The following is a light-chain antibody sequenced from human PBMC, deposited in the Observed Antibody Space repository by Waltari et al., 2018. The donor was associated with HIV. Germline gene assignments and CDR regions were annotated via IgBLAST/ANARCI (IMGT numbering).Light chain of an antibody. CDR3: SSYAGSNFYV. Sequence: QSALTQPPSASGSPGQSVTISCTGTSSDVGGYNYASWYQQHPGKAPKLMIYEVSKRPSGVPDRFSGSKSGNTASLTVSGLQAEDEADYYCSSYAGSNFYVFGTGTKVTVL. CDR1: SSDVGGYNY. V-gene: IGLV2-8*01. J-gene: IGLJ1*01. CDR2: EVS.